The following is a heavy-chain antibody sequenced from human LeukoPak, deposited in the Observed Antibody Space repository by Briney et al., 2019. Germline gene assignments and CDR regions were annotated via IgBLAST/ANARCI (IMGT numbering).Heavy chain of an antibody. J-gene: IGHJ4*02. Sequence: SETLSSTCTVSGGSTGSYHWNWFRQPPRKGLEWVGIVCNNGGTKHNHSLKSRVAISIDTSKNQFALKLTSVTAADTAVYYCVASYGGYVLDYWGQGALVIVSS. CDR1: GGSTGSYH. D-gene: IGHD5-12*01. CDR2: VCNNGGT. V-gene: IGHV4-59*01. CDR3: VASYGGYVLDY.